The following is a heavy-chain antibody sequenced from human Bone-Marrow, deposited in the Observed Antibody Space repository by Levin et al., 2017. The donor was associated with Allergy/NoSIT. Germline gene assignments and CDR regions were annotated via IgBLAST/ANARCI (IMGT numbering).Heavy chain of an antibody. J-gene: IGHJ3*02. CDR3: AKVTRFVVADYYDSSGYGEDAFDI. V-gene: IGHV3-23*01. Sequence: GGSLRLSCAASGFTFSSYAMSWVRQAPGKGLEWVSAISGSGGSTYYADSVKGRFTISRDNSKNTLYLQMNSLRAEDTAVYYCAKVTRFVVADYYDSSGYGEDAFDIWGQGTMVTVSS. CDR1: GFTFSSYA. D-gene: IGHD3-22*01. CDR2: ISGSGGST.